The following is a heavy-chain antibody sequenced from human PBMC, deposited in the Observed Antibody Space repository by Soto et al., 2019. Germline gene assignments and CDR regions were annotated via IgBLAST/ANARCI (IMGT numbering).Heavy chain of an antibody. D-gene: IGHD1-26*01. V-gene: IGHV1-69*04. CDR1: GGTFSSYT. CDR2: IIPILGIA. CDR3: ARDSGPATDAFDI. Sequence: SVKVSCKASGGTFSSYTISWVRQAPGQGLEWMGRIIPILGIANYAQKFQGRVTITADKSTSTAYMELSSLRSEDTAVYYCARDSGPATDAFDIWGQGTMVTVSS. J-gene: IGHJ3*02.